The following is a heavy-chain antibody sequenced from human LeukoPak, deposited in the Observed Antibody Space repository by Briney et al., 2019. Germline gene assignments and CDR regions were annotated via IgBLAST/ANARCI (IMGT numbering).Heavy chain of an antibody. Sequence: GGSLRLSCAASGFTFSSYAMSWVRQAPGKGLEWVSAISGSGGSTYYADSVKGRFTISRDNSKNTLYLQMSSLRAEDTAVYYCARLSRDMSSSFDYWGQGVRVTVSS. J-gene: IGHJ4*02. CDR3: ARLSRDMSSSFDY. CDR1: GFTFSSYA. CDR2: ISGSGGST. D-gene: IGHD2-15*01. V-gene: IGHV3-23*01.